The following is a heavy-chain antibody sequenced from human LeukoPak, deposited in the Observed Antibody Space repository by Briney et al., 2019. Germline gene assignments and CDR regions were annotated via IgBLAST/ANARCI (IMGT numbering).Heavy chain of an antibody. CDR2: ISYDGSVK. CDR3: ARDFSERYSLDY. V-gene: IGHV3-30-3*01. J-gene: IGHJ4*02. CDR1: GFTFRSYA. Sequence: GGSLRLSCAASGFTFRSYAIHWVRQAPGKGLEWVSFISYDGSVKYYADSVKGRFTIFRDNSKNTVYLQMNSLRAEDTAVCYCARDFSERYSLDYWGQGTLVTVSS. D-gene: IGHD5-24*01.